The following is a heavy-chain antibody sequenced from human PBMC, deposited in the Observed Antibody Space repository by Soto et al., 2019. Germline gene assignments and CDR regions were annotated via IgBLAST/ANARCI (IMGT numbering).Heavy chain of an antibody. D-gene: IGHD1-26*01. CDR2: ISESGST. CDR3: TKVLGSVGATSLDY. CDR1: GFVFSDYG. V-gene: IGHV3-23*01. J-gene: IGHJ4*02. Sequence: LRLSCAASGFVFSDYGMSWVRQAPGKGLEWVSAISESGSTYYADSVKGRFTITRDNSKSRLYLQMNSLRAEDTAIYYCTKVLGSVGATSLDYWGQGTLATVSS.